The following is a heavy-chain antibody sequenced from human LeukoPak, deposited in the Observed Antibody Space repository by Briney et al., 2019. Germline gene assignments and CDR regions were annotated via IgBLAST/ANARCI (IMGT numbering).Heavy chain of an antibody. J-gene: IGHJ4*02. V-gene: IGHV3-23*01. D-gene: IGHD1-26*01. CDR2: ISGSGGST. CDR1: GSTFSSYA. CDR3: ARDSYSGSYSYFDY. Sequence: PGGSLRLSCAASGSTFSSYAMSWVRQAPGKGLEWVSAISGSGGSTYYADSVKGRFTISRDNSKNTLYLQMNSLRAEDTAVYYCARDSYSGSYSYFDYWGQGTLVTVSS.